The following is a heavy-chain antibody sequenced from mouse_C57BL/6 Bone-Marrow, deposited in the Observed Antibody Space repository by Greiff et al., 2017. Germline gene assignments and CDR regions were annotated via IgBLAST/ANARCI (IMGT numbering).Heavy chain of an antibody. CDR3: ARKGFDYGSSYEGWDDYFDY. J-gene: IGHJ2*01. CDR1: GYTFTSYW. D-gene: IGHD1-1*01. V-gene: IGHV1-72*01. CDR2: IDPNSGGT. Sequence: QVQLQQPGAELVKPGASVKLSCKASGYTFTSYWMHWVKQRPGRGLEWIGRIDPNSGGTKYTEKFKSKATLTVDQPSSTAYMQLSSLTSEDSAVYYCARKGFDYGSSYEGWDDYFDYWGQGTTLTVSS.